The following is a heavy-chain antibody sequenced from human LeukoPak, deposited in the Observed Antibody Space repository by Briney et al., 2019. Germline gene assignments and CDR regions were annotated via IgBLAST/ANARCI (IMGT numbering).Heavy chain of an antibody. J-gene: IGHJ4*02. CDR2: INHSGST. V-gene: IGHV4-34*01. CDR1: GGSFSGYY. D-gene: IGHD6-13*01. Sequence: NPSETLSLTCAVYGGSFSGYYWSWIRQPPGKGLEWIGEINHSGSTNYNPSLKSRVTISVDTSKNQFSLKLSSVTAADTAVYYCAASIAAAGTPFTFDYWGQGTLVTVSS. CDR3: AASIAAAGTPFTFDY.